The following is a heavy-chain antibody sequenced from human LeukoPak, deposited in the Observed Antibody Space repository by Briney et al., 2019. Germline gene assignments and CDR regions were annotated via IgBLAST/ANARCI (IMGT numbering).Heavy chain of an antibody. Sequence: GGSLRLSCAASGLRFSDYYVSWIRQAPGKGLEWVAFIRYDGSNKYYADSVKGRFTISRDNSKNTLYLQMNSLRAEDTAVYYCAKSKAVGSGPQNWGQGTLVTVSS. CDR1: GLRFSDYY. CDR3: AKSKAVGSGPQN. D-gene: IGHD2-15*01. V-gene: IGHV3-30*02. CDR2: IRYDGSNK. J-gene: IGHJ4*02.